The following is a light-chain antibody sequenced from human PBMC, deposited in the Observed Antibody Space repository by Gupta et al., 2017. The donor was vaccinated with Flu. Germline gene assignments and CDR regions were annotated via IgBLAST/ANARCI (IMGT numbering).Light chain of an antibody. V-gene: IGKV1-39*01. Sequence: DIQMTPSPSSLLAFVGDRVTITCRTSQSISNYLYWYQQKPGKAPKLLIYAASSLQSGVPSRFSGSGSGTDFTLTISSLQPEDFATYYCQEDNRTPFIFGGGTKVEI. J-gene: IGKJ4*01. CDR2: AAS. CDR3: QEDNRTPFI. CDR1: QSISNY.